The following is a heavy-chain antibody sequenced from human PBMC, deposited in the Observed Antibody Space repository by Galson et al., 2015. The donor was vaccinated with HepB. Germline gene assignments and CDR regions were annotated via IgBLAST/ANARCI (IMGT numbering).Heavy chain of an antibody. Sequence: SLRLSCAASGFVFSNAWMNWVRQAPGKGLEWVGRIKNKAHGETRDYAAPVKGRFTVSRDDSKNTLYLQMNSVTTEDTAMYYCAPGKDGHSHWGQETLVTVS. V-gene: IGHV3-15*01. J-gene: IGHJ4*02. CDR2: IKNKAHGETR. CDR1: GFVFSNAW. CDR3: APGKDGHSH. D-gene: IGHD5-24*01.